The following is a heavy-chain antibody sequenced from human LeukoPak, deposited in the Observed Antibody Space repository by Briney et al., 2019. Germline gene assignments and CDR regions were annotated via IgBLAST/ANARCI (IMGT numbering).Heavy chain of an antibody. CDR1: GFTFSSYS. V-gene: IGHV3-48*01. D-gene: IGHD6-13*01. CDR2: ISSSSSTI. CDR3: ARVFRITAAGTVDY. J-gene: IGHJ4*02. Sequence: GGSLRLSCAASGFTFSSYSMNWVRQAPGKGLEWVSYISSSSSTIYYADSVKGRFTISRDNAKNSLYLQMNSLRAEDMAVYYCARVFRITAAGTVDYWGQGTLVTVSS.